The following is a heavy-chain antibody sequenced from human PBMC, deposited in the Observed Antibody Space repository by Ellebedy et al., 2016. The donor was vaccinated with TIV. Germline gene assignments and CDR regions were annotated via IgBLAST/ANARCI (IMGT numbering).Heavy chain of an antibody. Sequence: GSLRLSXAASGFSFSDYYMNWIRQPPGKGLEWIGYISYSGSTNYNPSLKSRVTISIDTSKNQFSLKLSSVTAADTAVYYCTTGEGWLTDYWGQGTLVTVSS. D-gene: IGHD5-12*01. CDR2: ISYSGST. CDR1: GFSFSDYY. V-gene: IGHV4-59*01. J-gene: IGHJ4*02. CDR3: TTGEGWLTDY.